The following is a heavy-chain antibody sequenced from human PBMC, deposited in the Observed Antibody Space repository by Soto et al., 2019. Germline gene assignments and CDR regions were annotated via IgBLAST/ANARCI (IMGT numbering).Heavy chain of an antibody. Sequence: SETLSLTCTVSGGSISSYYWSWIRQPPGKGLEWIGYIYYSGSTNYNPSLKSRVTISVDTSKNQFSLKLSSVTAADTAVYYCARCPAPTGTIDYWGQGTLVTVSS. CDR1: GGSISSYY. V-gene: IGHV4-59*01. D-gene: IGHD1-1*01. CDR2: IYYSGST. CDR3: ARCPAPTGTIDY. J-gene: IGHJ4*02.